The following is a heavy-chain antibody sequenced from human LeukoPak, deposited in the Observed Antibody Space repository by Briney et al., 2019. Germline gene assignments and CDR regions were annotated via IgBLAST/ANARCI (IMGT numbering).Heavy chain of an antibody. CDR3: ARVGRDCSSINCYWEDWFDP. Sequence: GASVKVSCKASGYSFACYGITWVREAPGQGPEWMGWISGSTGNTHYAQNVQGRVTMTTDTATSTAYMELRSLGSDDTAVYYCARVGRDCSSINCYWEDWFDPWGQGTLVIVSS. J-gene: IGHJ5*02. D-gene: IGHD2-2*01. V-gene: IGHV1-18*04. CDR1: GYSFACYG. CDR2: ISGSTGNT.